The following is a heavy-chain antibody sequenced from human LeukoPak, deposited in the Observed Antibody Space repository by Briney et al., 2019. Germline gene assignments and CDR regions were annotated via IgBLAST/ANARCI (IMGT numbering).Heavy chain of an antibody. CDR1: GFTLSSYS. CDR2: ISSSSSYI. CDR3: ARDSGYYGSGSYHN. J-gene: IGHJ4*02. D-gene: IGHD3-10*01. V-gene: IGHV3-21*01. Sequence: GGSLRLSCAASGFTLSSYSMNWAGQAPGKGLEWVSSISSSSSYIYYADSVKGRFTISRDNAKNSLYLQMNSLRAEDTAVYYCARDSGYYGSGSYHNWGQGTLVTVSS.